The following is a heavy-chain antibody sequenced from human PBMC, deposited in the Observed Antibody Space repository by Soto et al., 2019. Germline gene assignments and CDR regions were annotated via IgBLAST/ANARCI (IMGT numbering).Heavy chain of an antibody. V-gene: IGHV1-69*12. J-gene: IGHJ4*02. CDR1: GGTFSSYA. CDR3: ASHYDSTGYYYRRLDS. D-gene: IGHD3-22*01. Sequence: QVQLVQSGAEVKKPGSSVKVSCKASGGTFSSYAISCVRQAPGQGLEWMGGIIPIFGTADYAQKFQGRVTITAYEYTSTGTIEPRSLRSEDTAMYHCASHYDSTGYYYRRLDSGGKGTLVPVPP. CDR2: IIPIFGTA.